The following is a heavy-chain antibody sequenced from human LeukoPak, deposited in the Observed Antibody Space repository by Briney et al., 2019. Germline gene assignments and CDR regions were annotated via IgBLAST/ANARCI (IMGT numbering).Heavy chain of an antibody. V-gene: IGHV3-9*01. CDR2: ISWNSGSI. CDR1: GFTFYDYA. Sequence: GRSLRLSCAASGFTFYDYAMHWVRQAPGKGLEGGAGISWNSGSIGYADSVKGRFIISRDNAKTSLYLQMNSLRAEDTAVYYCARHLSGVTGYTYGRGIDYWGQGTLVTVSS. CDR3: ARHLSGVTGYTYGRGIDY. D-gene: IGHD5-18*01. J-gene: IGHJ4*02.